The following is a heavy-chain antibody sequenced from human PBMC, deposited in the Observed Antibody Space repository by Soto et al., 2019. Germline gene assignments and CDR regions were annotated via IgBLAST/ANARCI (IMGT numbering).Heavy chain of an antibody. D-gene: IGHD6-19*01. V-gene: IGHV3-7*01. J-gene: IGHJ6*03. CDR3: ARVPHSNGWSYYYYYMDV. CDR2: IKQDGSEK. Sequence: GGSLRLSCAASGFTFSSYWMSWVRQAPGKGLEWVANIKQDGSEKYYVDSVKGRFTISRDNAKNSLYLQMNSLRAEDTAVYYCARVPHSNGWSYYYYYMDVWGKGTTVTVSS. CDR1: GFTFSSYW.